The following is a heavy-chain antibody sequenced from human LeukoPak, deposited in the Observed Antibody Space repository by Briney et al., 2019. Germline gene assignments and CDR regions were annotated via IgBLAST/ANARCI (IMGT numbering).Heavy chain of an antibody. CDR2: IYDGGST. CDR3: ARALKSDSDSANEYYEYFHH. Sequence: GGSLRLSCAASGFTVSTNSMSWVRQAPGKGLEWVSVIYDGGSTYHTDSVKGRFSISRDNSKNMVYLQMNRLRAEDTAVYYCARALKSDSDSANEYYEYFHHWGQGTLVTVSS. V-gene: IGHV3-66*01. D-gene: IGHD3-22*01. J-gene: IGHJ1*01. CDR1: GFTVSTNS.